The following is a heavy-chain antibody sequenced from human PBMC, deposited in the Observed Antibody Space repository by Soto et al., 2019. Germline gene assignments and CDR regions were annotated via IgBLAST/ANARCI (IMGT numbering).Heavy chain of an antibody. D-gene: IGHD2-15*01. V-gene: IGHV3-23*01. J-gene: IGHJ4*02. CDR2: VSIGGST. CDR1: GFTFSSYA. Sequence: GGSLRLSCAASGFTFSSYAMGWVRQGPGKGLEWVAVVSIGGSTHYADSVRGRFAISRDNSKNTLSLQMNSLTAEDTAVYFCAKRRGAGGHFDYWGQGALVTVSS. CDR3: AKRRGAGGHFDY.